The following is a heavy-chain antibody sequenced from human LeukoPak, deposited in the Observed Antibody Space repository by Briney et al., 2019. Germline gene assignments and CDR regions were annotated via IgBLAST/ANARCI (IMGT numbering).Heavy chain of an antibody. J-gene: IGHJ6*02. CDR3: ARDALGYCSSTSCPYYYYGMDV. V-gene: IGHV3-30-3*01. CDR2: ISYDGSNK. D-gene: IGHD2-2*01. CDR1: GFTFSRSA. Sequence: PGRSLRLSCAASGFTFSRSAMHWVRQAPGKGLEWVAVISYDGSNKYYADSVKGRFTISRDNSKNTLYLQMNSLRAEDTAVYYCARDALGYCSSTSCPYYYYGMDVWGQGTTVTVSS.